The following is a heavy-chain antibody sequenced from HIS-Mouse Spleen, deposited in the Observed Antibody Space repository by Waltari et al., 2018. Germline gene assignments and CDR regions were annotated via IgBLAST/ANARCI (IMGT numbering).Heavy chain of an antibody. D-gene: IGHD4-4*01. J-gene: IGHJ5*02. CDR2: IYYSGST. CDR3: ARSLVTTVTTGWFDP. CDR1: GGSISSSSYY. Sequence: QLQLQESGPGLVKPSETLSLTCTVSGGSISSSSYYWGWIRQPPGKGLEWIGSIYYSGSTYYNPSLKSRVTISVDTSKNQFSLKLSSVTAADTAVYYCARSLVTTVTTGWFDPWGQGTLVTVSS. V-gene: IGHV4-39*07.